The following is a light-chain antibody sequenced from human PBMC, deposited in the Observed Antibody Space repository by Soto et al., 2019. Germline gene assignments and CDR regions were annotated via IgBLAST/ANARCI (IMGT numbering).Light chain of an antibody. CDR3: SSFTSSSTQV. CDR2: EVN. Sequence: QSVLTQPASVSGSLGQSITISCTGTSSDVGGYNYVSWYQQHPGKVPKLMIYEVNNRPSGVSSRFSGSKSANTASLTNSGLQADDEADYYCSSFTSSSTQVFGGGTKLTVL. CDR1: SSDVGGYNY. V-gene: IGLV2-14*01. J-gene: IGLJ3*02.